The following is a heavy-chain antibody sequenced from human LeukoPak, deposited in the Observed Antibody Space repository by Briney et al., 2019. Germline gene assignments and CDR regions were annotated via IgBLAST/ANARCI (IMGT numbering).Heavy chain of an antibody. J-gene: IGHJ4*02. D-gene: IGHD2-15*01. CDR3: ARDYCSGGSCYSGANFDY. V-gene: IGHV3-7*03. CDR2: IKQDGSEK. CDR1: GFTFSSYW. Sequence: GGSLRLSCAASGFTFSSYWMSWVRQAPGKGLEWVANIKQDGSEKYYVDSVKGRFTISRDNAKNSLYLQMNSLRAEDTAVYYCARDYCSGGSCYSGANFDYWGQGTLVIVSS.